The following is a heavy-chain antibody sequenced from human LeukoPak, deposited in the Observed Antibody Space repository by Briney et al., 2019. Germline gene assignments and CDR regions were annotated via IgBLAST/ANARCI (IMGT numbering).Heavy chain of an antibody. CDR1: GGSISSYY. CDR2: IYYSGST. D-gene: IGHD1-14*01. Sequence: ASETLSLTCTVSGGSISSYYWGWIRQPPGKGLEWIGYIYYSGSTNYNPSLKSRVTISVDTSKNQFSLKLSSVTAADTAVYYCARAPDFAPDYWGQGTLVTVSS. J-gene: IGHJ4*02. V-gene: IGHV4-59*01. CDR3: ARAPDFAPDY.